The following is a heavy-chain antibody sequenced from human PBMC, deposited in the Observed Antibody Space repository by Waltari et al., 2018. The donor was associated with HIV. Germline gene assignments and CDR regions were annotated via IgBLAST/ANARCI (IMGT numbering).Heavy chain of an antibody. V-gene: IGHV3-21*06. CDR2: ISSSGDDI. CDR1: GFTSSSYY. CDR3: AKFTSCRGNTCSYGMQV. D-gene: IGHD2-2*01. Sequence: EEQLVESGGGLVKPGGSLRLSFAVSGFTSSSYYLNWVRQAPGKGLEWVSYISSSGDDIYYADSVKGRFTISRDNANNSLFLQMSSLRAEDTAVYYCAKFTSCRGNTCSYGMQVWGQGTTVIVS. J-gene: IGHJ6*02.